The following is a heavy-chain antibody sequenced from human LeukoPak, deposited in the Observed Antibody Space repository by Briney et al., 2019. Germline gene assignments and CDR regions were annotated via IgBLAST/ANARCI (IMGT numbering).Heavy chain of an antibody. CDR3: ARPLGYCSGGSCFPNDY. Sequence: GGSQRLSCAASGFTFRSYWMSWVRQAPGKGLEWVANIKQDGSEKYYVDSVKGRFTISRDNAKNSVYLQMNSLRAEDTAVYYCARPLGYCSGGSCFPNDYWGQGTLVTVSS. V-gene: IGHV3-7*05. CDR2: IKQDGSEK. J-gene: IGHJ4*02. D-gene: IGHD2-15*01. CDR1: GFTFRSYW.